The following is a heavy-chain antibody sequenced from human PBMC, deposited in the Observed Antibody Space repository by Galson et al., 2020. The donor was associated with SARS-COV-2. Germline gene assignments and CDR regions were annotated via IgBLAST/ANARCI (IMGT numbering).Heavy chain of an antibody. D-gene: IGHD6-19*01. CDR3: AKGYIEQGLASLCDGMDV. V-gene: IGHV3-23*01. J-gene: IGHJ6*02. CDR2: ISGSGGST. CDR1: GFTFSSYA. Sequence: GGSLRLSCAASGFTFSSYAMSWVRQAPGKGLEWVSAISGSGGSTYYAASVKGRFTIPRDNSKNTLYLQMNSLRAEDTAVYYCAKGYIEQGLASLCDGMDVWGQGTTVTVSS.